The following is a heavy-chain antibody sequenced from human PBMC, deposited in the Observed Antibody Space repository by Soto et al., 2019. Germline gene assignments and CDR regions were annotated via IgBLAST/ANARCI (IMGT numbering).Heavy chain of an antibody. CDR3: ALRGSGESNFYH. V-gene: IGHV2-5*02. CDR2: IYWDEDK. J-gene: IGHJ4*02. D-gene: IGHD1-26*01. Sequence: QITLKESGPTLVKPTQTLTLTCTFSGFSLSTSGVGVGWIRQPPGKALEWLALIYWDEDKRYKPSLQSRLTITQHPSKNQVLLTMANMDPVDTATYSFALRGSGESNFYHWGQGTLVTVSS. CDR1: GFSLSTSGVG.